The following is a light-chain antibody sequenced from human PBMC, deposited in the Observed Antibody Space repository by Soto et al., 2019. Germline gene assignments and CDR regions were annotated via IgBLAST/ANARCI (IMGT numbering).Light chain of an antibody. CDR1: TSNIGAGYE. J-gene: IGLJ1*01. V-gene: IGLV1-40*01. Sequence: QSVLTQPPSVSEAPGQWVTISCTGSTSNIGAGYEAHWYQQVPGTAPKLLIYENNNRPSGVPDRFSGSKSGTSASLAITGLQAEDEAEYYCQSYDSSLSGYVFGTGTKLTFL. CDR2: ENN. CDR3: QSYDSSLSGYV.